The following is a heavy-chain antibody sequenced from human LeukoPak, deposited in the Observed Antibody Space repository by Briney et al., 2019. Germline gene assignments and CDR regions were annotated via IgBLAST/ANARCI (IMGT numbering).Heavy chain of an antibody. CDR3: ARVVGKYSSSWYY. CDR1: GGSFSRYS. J-gene: IGHJ4*02. Sequence: SETLSLTCAVYGGSFSRYSWSWIRQPPGKGLECIGEINHSGSTNYNPSLKGRVTISVDTSKNQFSLKLRSVTAADTAVYYCARVVGKYSSSWYYWGQGTLVTVSS. CDR2: INHSGST. V-gene: IGHV4-34*01. D-gene: IGHD6-13*01.